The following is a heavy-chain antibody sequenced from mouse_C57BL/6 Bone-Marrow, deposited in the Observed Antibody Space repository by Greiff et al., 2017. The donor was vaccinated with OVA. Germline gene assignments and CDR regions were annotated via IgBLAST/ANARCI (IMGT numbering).Heavy chain of an antibody. V-gene: IGHV1-80*01. D-gene: IGHD2-2*01. CDR1: GYAFSSYW. Sequence: QVQLQQSGAELVKPGASVKISCKASGYAFSSYWMNWVKQRPGKGLEWIGQIYPGDGDTNYNGKFKGKATLTADKSSSTAYMQLSSLTSEDSAVYFCARGGLRRDYAMDYWGQGTSVTVSS. J-gene: IGHJ4*01. CDR3: ARGGLRRDYAMDY. CDR2: IYPGDGDT.